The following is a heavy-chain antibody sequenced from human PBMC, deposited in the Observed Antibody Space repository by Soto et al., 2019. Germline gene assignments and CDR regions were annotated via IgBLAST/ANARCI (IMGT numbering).Heavy chain of an antibody. V-gene: IGHV4-28*01. D-gene: IGHD2-8*01. CDR1: GYSISSSNW. CDR2: IYYSGTT. CDR3: ARREIKGTIDY. J-gene: IGHJ4*02. Sequence: SETLSLTCAVSGYSISSSNWWGWIRQPPGKGLEWIGYIYYSGTTYYNPSLKSRVTMSVDTSKNQFSLKLTSVTAVDTAVYYCARREIKGTIDYWGQGTLVTVSS.